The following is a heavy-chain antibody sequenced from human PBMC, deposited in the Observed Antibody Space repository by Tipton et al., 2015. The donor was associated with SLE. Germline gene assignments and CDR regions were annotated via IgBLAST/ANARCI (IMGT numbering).Heavy chain of an antibody. V-gene: IGHV4-30-4*01. CDR2: IYYSGST. J-gene: IGHJ4*02. D-gene: IGHD3-10*01. CDR3: ARFHTMVRGVDY. Sequence: TLSLTCTVSGGSISSGDYYWSWIRQPPGKGLEWFGYIYYSGSTYYNPSLKSRVTISVDTSKNQFSLKLSSVTAADTAVYYCARFHTMVRGVDYWGQGTLVTVSS. CDR1: GGSISSGDYY.